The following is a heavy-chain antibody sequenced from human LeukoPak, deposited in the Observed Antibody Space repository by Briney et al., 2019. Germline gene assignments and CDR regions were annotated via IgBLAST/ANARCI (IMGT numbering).Heavy chain of an antibody. J-gene: IGHJ4*02. Sequence: SETLSLTCTVSGGSISSGGYYWSWIRQHPGRGLEWIGYSYYSGSTNYNPSLKSRVTISLDTSKNQFSLKLTSVTAADTAVYYCAKSGSYYGSTSGWGQGTLVTVSP. CDR3: AKSGSYYGSTSG. V-gene: IGHV4-31*02. D-gene: IGHD3-10*01. CDR1: GGSISSGGYY. CDR2: SYYSGST.